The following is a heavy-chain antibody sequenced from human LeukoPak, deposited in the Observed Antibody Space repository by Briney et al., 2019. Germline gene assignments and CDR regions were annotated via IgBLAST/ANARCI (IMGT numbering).Heavy chain of an antibody. D-gene: IGHD2-15*01. CDR3: AIGGESPYCSGGSCQRGVDD. CDR1: GGTFTSYV. Sequence: SVKVSCKASGGTFTSYVITWVRQAPGQGLEWMGRINPILGIASYAQKFQGRVTITADRSASADYMGLGSPRSEDTAVYYCAIGGESPYCSGGSCQRGVDDWGQGTLVTVSS. V-gene: IGHV1-69*04. CDR2: INPILGIA. J-gene: IGHJ4*02.